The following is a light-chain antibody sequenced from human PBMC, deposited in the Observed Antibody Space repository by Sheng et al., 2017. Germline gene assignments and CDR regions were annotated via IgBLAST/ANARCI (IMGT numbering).Light chain of an antibody. V-gene: IGKV3-11*01. Sequence: EIVLTQSPGTLSLSPGERATLSCRASQTVTRFLAWYQHKPGQAPRLLIHGASNRATGIPDRFSGGGSGTDFTLTISSLEPEDFAVYYCQQRSTWPLTFGGGTKVEIK. J-gene: IGKJ4*01. CDR3: QQRSTWPLT. CDR2: GAS. CDR1: QTVTRF.